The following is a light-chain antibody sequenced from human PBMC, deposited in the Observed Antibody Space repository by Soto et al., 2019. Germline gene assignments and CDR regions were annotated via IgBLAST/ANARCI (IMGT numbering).Light chain of an antibody. CDR2: DAS. J-gene: IGKJ4*01. CDR1: QSVSSN. CDR3: QQFSSYPLT. Sequence: EIVMTQSPATLSVSPGERATLSCRASQSVSSNLGWYQQKPGQAPRLLIYDASNRATGIPDRFSGGGSGTDFTLTISRLEPEDFAVYYCQQFSSYPLTFGGGTKVDIK. V-gene: IGKV3D-15*01.